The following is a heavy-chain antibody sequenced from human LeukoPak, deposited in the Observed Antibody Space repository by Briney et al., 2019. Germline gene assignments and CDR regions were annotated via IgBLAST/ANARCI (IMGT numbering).Heavy chain of an antibody. D-gene: IGHD6-19*01. CDR2: IYSGGST. CDR1: GFTVISNY. Sequence: GGSLRLSCAASGFTVISNYMSWVRQAPPKRLEWVAAIYSGGSTYYAYSVKGRFTISRDNSKNTLYLQMNSLSAEDTAVYYCARGPTGIAVAGTKTPDYYYDMDVWGQGTTVTVSS. CDR3: ARGPTGIAVAGTKTPDYYYDMDV. J-gene: IGHJ6*02. V-gene: IGHV3-66*01.